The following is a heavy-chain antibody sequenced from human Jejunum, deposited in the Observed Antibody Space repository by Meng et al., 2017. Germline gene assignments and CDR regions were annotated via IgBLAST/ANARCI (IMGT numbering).Heavy chain of an antibody. Sequence: SETLSLTCTVSGASFSTYYWSWIRQPPGKGLEWIGYIYHSGSTNYNPSLKSRVTISLDTSKTQFSLNLNSVTAADTAVYYCARMAGYSGYGEFDYWGQGTQVT. CDR3: ARMAGYSGYGEFDY. J-gene: IGHJ4*01. D-gene: IGHD5-12*01. V-gene: IGHV4-59*01. CDR1: GASFSTYY. CDR2: IYHSGST.